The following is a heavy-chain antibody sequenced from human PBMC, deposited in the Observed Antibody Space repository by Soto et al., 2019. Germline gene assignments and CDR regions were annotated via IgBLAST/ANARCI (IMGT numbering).Heavy chain of an antibody. CDR3: AKDPPNDDIAAAGTRWFDP. J-gene: IGHJ5*02. CDR1: GFTFSNAW. CDR2: ISGSGGST. Sequence: PGGSLRLSCAASGFTFSNAWMNWVRQAPGKGLEWVSAISGSGGSTYYADSVKGRFTISRDNSKNTLYLQMNSLRAEDTAVYYCAKDPPNDDIAAAGTRWFDPWGQGTLVTVSS. V-gene: IGHV3-23*01. D-gene: IGHD6-13*01.